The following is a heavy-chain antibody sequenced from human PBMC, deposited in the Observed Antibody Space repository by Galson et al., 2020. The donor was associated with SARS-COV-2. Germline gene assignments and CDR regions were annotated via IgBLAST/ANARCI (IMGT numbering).Heavy chain of an antibody. CDR3: ARVVDCRDGNCYSYAMDV. CDR1: GFIFSDYW. V-gene: IGHV3-7*03. CDR2: IQQHGNEK. Sequence: GESLKISCAASGFIFSDYWMSWVRQAPGKGLEWVANIQQHGNEKYYVDSVRGRFTISRDTAKNSLYLQMNSLRGEDTAMYYCARVVDCRDGNCYSYAMDVWGQGTSVTVSS. J-gene: IGHJ6*02. D-gene: IGHD2-15*01.